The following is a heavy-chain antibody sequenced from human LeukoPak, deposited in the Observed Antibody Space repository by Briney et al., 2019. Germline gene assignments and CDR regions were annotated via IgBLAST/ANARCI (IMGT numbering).Heavy chain of an antibody. CDR2: IQFDETNT. Sequence: GGSLRLSCAASGFTFSNFGMHWVRQAPGKGLEWVAFIQFDETNTYYADSVKGRFTISRDNAKNSLYLQMDSLGPEDTAVYYCARDPYSGNYGNDYYYYMDVWGKGTTVTISS. CDR1: GFTFSNFG. CDR3: ARDPYSGNYGNDYYYYMDV. V-gene: IGHV3-30*02. D-gene: IGHD1-26*01. J-gene: IGHJ6*03.